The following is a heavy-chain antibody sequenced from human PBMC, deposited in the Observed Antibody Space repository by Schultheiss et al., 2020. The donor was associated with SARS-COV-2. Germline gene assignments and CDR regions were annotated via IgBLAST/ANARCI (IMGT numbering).Heavy chain of an antibody. CDR2: ISYDGSNK. Sequence: GGSLRLSCAASGFTFSSYGMHWVRQAPGKGLEWVAVISYDGSNKYYADSVKGRFTISRDNSKNTLYLQMNSLRAEDTAVYYCARGTYGLYDSNDRGVRDYYYGMDVWGQGTTVTVSS. CDR3: ARGTYGLYDSNDRGVRDYYYGMDV. V-gene: IGHV3-30*03. D-gene: IGHD3-22*01. J-gene: IGHJ6*02. CDR1: GFTFSSYG.